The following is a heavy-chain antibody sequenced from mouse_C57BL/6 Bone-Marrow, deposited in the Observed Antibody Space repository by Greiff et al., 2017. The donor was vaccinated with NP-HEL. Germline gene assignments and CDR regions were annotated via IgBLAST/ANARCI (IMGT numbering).Heavy chain of an antibody. Sequence: QVQLQQPGAELVKPGASVKLSCKASGYTFTSYWMNWVKQRPGQGLEWIGEIDPTAGYTNYNQKFKGKATLTVDTSSSTAYMQLSSLTSEDSAVYYCAREWGFPFAYWGQGTLVTVSA. V-gene: IGHV1-50*01. D-gene: IGHD1-3*01. J-gene: IGHJ3*01. CDR3: AREWGFPFAY. CDR1: GYTFTSYW. CDR2: IDPTAGYT.